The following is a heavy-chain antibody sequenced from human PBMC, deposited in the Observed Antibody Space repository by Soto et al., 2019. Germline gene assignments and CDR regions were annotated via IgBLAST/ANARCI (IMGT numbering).Heavy chain of an antibody. J-gene: IGHJ6*02. CDR3: ARQGFGPLHGLVDV. V-gene: IGHV4-59*08. D-gene: IGHD3-10*01. Sequence: QVQLQESGPGLVKPSETLSLYCTVSGGSIISYYWSWFRQSPGKRMEWIGYVHHSWGSSYNPSLQSRVAISLDTSKSQFSLKVTSVTATDTAVYYCARQGFGPLHGLVDVWGQGTTVTVSS. CDR2: VHHSWGS. CDR1: GGSIISYY.